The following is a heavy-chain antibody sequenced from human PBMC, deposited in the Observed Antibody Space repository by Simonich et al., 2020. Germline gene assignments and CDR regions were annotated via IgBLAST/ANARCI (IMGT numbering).Heavy chain of an antibody. CDR1: GFTFSSYA. D-gene: IGHD6-13*01. V-gene: IGHV3-23*01. CDR3: AKEKGQAAAAYLIDY. J-gene: IGHJ4*02. CDR2: LSGSGGST. Sequence: EVQLLESGGGLVQPGGALRLSCAAPGFTFSSYAMSWVRQAPGEGLEWSSALSGSGGSTYYADSVKGRFTISRDNSKNTLYLQMNSLRAEDTAVYYCAKEKGQAAAAYLIDYWGQGTLVTVSS.